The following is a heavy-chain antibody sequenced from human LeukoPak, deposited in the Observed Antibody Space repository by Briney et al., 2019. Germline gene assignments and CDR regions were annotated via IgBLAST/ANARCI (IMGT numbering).Heavy chain of an antibody. Sequence: GGSLRLSCAASGFTFSSYEMNWVRQAPGKGLEWISFISSSGSTIYYADSVKGRFTISRDNAKNSLYLQMNSLRAEDTAVYYCARDHSGRQPWGQGTLVTVSS. V-gene: IGHV3-48*03. CDR1: GFTFSSYE. CDR3: ARDHSGRQP. D-gene: IGHD6-19*01. J-gene: IGHJ5*02. CDR2: ISSSGSTI.